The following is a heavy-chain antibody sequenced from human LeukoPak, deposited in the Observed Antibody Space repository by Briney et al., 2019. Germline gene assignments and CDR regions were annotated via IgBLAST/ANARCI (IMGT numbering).Heavy chain of an antibody. V-gene: IGHV1-69*05. CDR2: IIPIFGTA. J-gene: IGHJ6*03. CDR1: GGTFSSYA. Sequence: ASVKVSCKASGGTFSSYAISWVRQAPGQGLEWMGGIIPIFGTANYAQKFQGRVTITTDESTSTAYMELSSLRSEDTAVYYCARAHVVPAAISYYYYYMDVWGKGTTVTVSS. CDR3: ARAHVVPAAISYYYYYMDV. D-gene: IGHD2-2*01.